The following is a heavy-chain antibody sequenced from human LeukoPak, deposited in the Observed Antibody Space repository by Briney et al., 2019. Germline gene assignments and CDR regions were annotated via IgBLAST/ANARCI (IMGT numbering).Heavy chain of an antibody. J-gene: IGHJ4*02. V-gene: IGHV1-69*01. D-gene: IGHD4-17*01. CDR1: GGTFSTYS. CDR3: ARWPVTTGSFDY. CDR2: IIPIFGTA. Sequence: ASVKVSCKASGGTFSTYSISWVRQAPGQGLEWMGGIIPIFGTANYAQKFHGRVTITADESTGTAYMELSSLRSEDTAVYYCARWPVTTGSFDYWGQGTLVTVSS.